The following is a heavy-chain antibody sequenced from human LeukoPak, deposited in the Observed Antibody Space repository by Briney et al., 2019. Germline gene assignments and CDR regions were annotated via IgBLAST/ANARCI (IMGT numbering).Heavy chain of an antibody. V-gene: IGHV4-34*01. CDR3: ARGLSPLMIADEEGFQH. D-gene: IGHD3-22*01. Sequence: SETLSLTCAVSGGSISSGGYSWSWIRQPPGKGLEWIGEINHSGSTNYNPSLKSRVTISVDTSKNQFSLKLSSVTAADTAVYYCARGLSPLMIADEEGFQHWGQSTLVTVSS. CDR1: GGSISSGGYS. J-gene: IGHJ1*01. CDR2: INHSGST.